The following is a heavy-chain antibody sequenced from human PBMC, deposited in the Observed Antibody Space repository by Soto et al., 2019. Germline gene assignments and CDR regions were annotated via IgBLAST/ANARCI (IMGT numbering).Heavy chain of an antibody. CDR3: ARGYCSGGSCYDPTYYYYYGMDV. D-gene: IGHD2-15*01. J-gene: IGHJ6*02. CDR1: GFTFSSYG. CDR2: IWYDGSNK. Sequence: HPGGSLRLSCAASGFTFSSYGMHWVRQAPGKGLEWVAVIWYDGSNKYYADSVKGRFTISRDNSKNTLYLQMNSLRAEDTAVYYCARGYCSGGSCYDPTYYYYYGMDVWGQGTTVTVSS. V-gene: IGHV3-33*01.